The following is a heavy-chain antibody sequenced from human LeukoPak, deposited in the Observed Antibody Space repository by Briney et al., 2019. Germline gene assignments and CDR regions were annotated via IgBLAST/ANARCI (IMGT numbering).Heavy chain of an antibody. J-gene: IGHJ4*02. D-gene: IGHD3-22*01. CDR3: ATFTYYYDSSGYYPFDY. CDR1: HYSISSGYY. Sequence: KPSETLSLTCAVSHYSISSGYYWGWIRQPPGKGLEWIGSIYHSGSTYYNPSLKSRVTISIDTSKNQFSLKLSSVTAADTAVYYCATFTYYYDSSGYYPFDYWGQGTLVTVSS. V-gene: IGHV4-38-2*01. CDR2: IYHSGST.